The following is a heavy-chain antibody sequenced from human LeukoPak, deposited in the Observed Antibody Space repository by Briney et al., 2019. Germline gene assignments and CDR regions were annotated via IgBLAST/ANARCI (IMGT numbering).Heavy chain of an antibody. J-gene: IGHJ4*02. D-gene: IGHD4/OR15-4a*01. CDR2: IKPDSGAT. CDR1: GYTSTVHY. Sequence: ASVKPSCKASGYTSTVHYLHCLRQAPGQGHEWMGWIKPDSGATNLAQDFQGRVTMTSDTSINTAYMELSNLTSDDTAMDYCARDHDYGPDYWGQGTLVTVSA. CDR3: ARDHDYGPDY. V-gene: IGHV1-2*02.